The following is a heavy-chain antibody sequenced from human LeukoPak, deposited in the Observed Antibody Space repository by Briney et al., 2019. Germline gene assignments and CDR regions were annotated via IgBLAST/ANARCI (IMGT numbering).Heavy chain of an antibody. D-gene: IGHD4-17*01. Sequence: GGSLRLSCVASGFTFTGYWMSWVRQAPGKGLEWVSNVKPDGTEEYYVDSVKGRFTISRDNAKTSVYLQMNSLRAEDTAIYYCARTTTVTTPFDYWGQGTLVTVSP. CDR2: VKPDGTEE. CDR1: GFTFTGYW. CDR3: ARTTTVTTPFDY. J-gene: IGHJ4*02. V-gene: IGHV3-7*01.